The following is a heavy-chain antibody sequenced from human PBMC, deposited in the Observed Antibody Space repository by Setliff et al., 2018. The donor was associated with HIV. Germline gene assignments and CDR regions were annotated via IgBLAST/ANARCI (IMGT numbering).Heavy chain of an antibody. CDR2: MNPNSGNT. Sequence: ASVKVSCKASGYTFTSYDINWVRQATGQGLEWMGWMNPNSGNTGYAQKFQGRVTMTRDTSINTAYLELSRLRSDDTAVYYCAKDRTGAGTTLHVWGKGTTVTVSS. CDR1: GYTFTSYD. D-gene: IGHD1-7*01. V-gene: IGHV1-8*02. J-gene: IGHJ6*04. CDR3: AKDRTGAGTTLHV.